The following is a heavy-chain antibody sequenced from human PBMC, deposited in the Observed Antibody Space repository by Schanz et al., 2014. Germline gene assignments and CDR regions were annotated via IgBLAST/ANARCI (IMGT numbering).Heavy chain of an antibody. CDR2: IYSGGST. CDR3: AKGFFLAAAGPEYFQH. V-gene: IGHV3-66*02. D-gene: IGHD6-13*01. Sequence: EVQLVESGGGVVQPGGSLRLSCAASGFTVSSNYMSWVRQAPGKGLEWVAVIYSGGSTFYTDSVKGRFTISRDNSKNTLYLQMNSLRAEDTAVYYCAKGFFLAAAGPEYFQHWGQGTLVTVSS. CDR1: GFTVSSNY. J-gene: IGHJ1*01.